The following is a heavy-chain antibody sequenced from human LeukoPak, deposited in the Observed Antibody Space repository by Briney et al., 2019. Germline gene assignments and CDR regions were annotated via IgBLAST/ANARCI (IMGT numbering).Heavy chain of an antibody. V-gene: IGHV3-7*01. CDR1: GFTFSSYW. CDR2: IKQDGSEK. D-gene: IGHD3-22*01. Sequence: GGSLRLSCAAPGFTFSSYWMSWVRQAPGKGLEWVANIKQDGSEKYYVDSVKGRFTISRDNAKNSLYLQMNSLRAEDTAVYYCARDTYYYDSSGYYYPGGSDCWGQGTPVTVSS. J-gene: IGHJ4*02. CDR3: ARDTYYYDSSGYYYPGGSDC.